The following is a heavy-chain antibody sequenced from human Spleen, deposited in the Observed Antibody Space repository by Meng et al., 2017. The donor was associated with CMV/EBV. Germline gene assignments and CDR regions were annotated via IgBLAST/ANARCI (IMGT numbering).Heavy chain of an antibody. D-gene: IGHD2-15*01. J-gene: IGHJ3*02. CDR1: GSISRSSYY. V-gene: IGHV4-39*07. Sequence: SETLSLTCTGGSISRSSYYWGWIRQPPGKGLEWIGSISYTGSTYYNPSLKSRVTISVDTSKHQLSLRLGSLTAADTAVYYCARVREVVVVFTTLAYDIWGQGTMVTVSS. CDR2: ISYTGST. CDR3: ARVREVVVVFTTLAYDI.